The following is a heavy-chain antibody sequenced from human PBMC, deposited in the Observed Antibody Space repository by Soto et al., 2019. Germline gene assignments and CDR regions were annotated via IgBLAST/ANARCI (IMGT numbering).Heavy chain of an antibody. CDR1: GYRFTGYY. CDR2: INPNSGAT. CDR3: ARVGAGDGGWFDP. D-gene: IGHD3-16*01. J-gene: IGHJ5*02. Sequence: QAQLVQSGAEVKKPGASVKVSCKASGYRFTGYYTHWVRQAPGQGLEWMGWINPNSGATDYAHKSQGRVPMTRDTSISTAYMELSSMTSDDTAVYYCARVGAGDGGWFDPWGQGTLVTVSS. V-gene: IGHV1-2*02.